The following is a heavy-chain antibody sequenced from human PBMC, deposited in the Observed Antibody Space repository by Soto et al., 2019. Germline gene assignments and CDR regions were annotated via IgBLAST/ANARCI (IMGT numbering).Heavy chain of an antibody. Sequence: SETLSLTCTVSGGSISSYYWIWIRQPPVNGLEFIGYIYNIFSTNYNPSLKSRFTISLYMSKNQISLKLDSLTAAYTAVYYCARICFGDFDYWGHGTMVTVSS. CDR1: GGSISSYY. D-gene: IGHD3-10*01. CDR3: ARICFGDFDY. V-gene: IGHV4-59*08. CDR2: IYNIFST. J-gene: IGHJ4*01.